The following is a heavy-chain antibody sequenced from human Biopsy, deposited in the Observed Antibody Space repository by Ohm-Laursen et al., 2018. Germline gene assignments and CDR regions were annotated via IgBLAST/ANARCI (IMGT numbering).Heavy chain of an antibody. CDR2: IIPFFGTP. D-gene: IGHD2-2*01. J-gene: IGHJ6*02. Sequence: SSVKVSCNPSGGSFSSYAISWVRQAPGQRLEWMGGIIPFFGTPNYAQMFQGRVTITADTSTSTAYMELSSLRSDDTAVYYCARGRRLPAAISSYYYAMDVWGQGTTVTVSS. CDR1: GGSFSSYA. CDR3: ARGRRLPAAISSYYYAMDV. V-gene: IGHV1-69*06.